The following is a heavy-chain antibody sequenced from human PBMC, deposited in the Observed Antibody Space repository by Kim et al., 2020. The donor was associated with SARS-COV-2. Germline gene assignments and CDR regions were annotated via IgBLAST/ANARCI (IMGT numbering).Heavy chain of an antibody. D-gene: IGHD4-17*01. CDR1: GYSFTNYW. CDR2: IDPRDSST. V-gene: IGHV5-10-1*01. CDR3: AKYRDYGDYSLDS. J-gene: IGHJ4*02. Sequence: GESLKISCKGSGYSFTNYWINWVRQMPGKGLEWMGRIDPRDSSTYSSPSFQGHVTFSADKSINTAYLQWSSLTASDTAIYYCAKYRDYGDYSLDSWGQGTLVTVSS.